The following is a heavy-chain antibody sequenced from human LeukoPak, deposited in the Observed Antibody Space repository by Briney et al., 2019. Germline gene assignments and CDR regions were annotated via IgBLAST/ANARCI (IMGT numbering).Heavy chain of an antibody. CDR2: ISAYNGNT. D-gene: IGHD2-21*02. CDR3: ARAFHLAYCGGDCYQHPDY. CDR1: GYTFTSYG. J-gene: IGHJ4*02. Sequence: ASVKVSCKASGYTFTSYGISWVRQAPGQGLEWMGWISAYNGNTNYAQKLQGRVTTTTDTSTSTAYMELRSLRSDDTAVYYCARAFHLAYCGGDCYQHPDYWGQGTLVTVSS. V-gene: IGHV1-18*01.